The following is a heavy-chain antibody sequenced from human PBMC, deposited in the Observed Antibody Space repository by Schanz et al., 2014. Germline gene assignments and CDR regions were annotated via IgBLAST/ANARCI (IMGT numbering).Heavy chain of an antibody. CDR1: GFTFSSYA. V-gene: IGHV3-7*02. D-gene: IGHD6-13*01. Sequence: EVQLAESGGGLVQPGGSLRLSCAASGFTFSSYAMSWVRQAPGKGPEWVANIKHDGSVKDYVDSVEGRFTISRDNAKRSLCLQMNSLRVEDTAVYYCAKSQGSSFDYWGQGTLVSVSS. J-gene: IGHJ4*02. CDR3: AKSQGSSFDY. CDR2: IKHDGSVK.